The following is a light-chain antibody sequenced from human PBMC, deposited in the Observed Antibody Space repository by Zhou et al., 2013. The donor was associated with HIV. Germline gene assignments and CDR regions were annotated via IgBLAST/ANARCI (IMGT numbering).Light chain of an antibody. CDR2: GAS. CDR1: QSVSSN. V-gene: IGKV3-15*01. J-gene: IGKJ2*04. CDR3: QQRSNWPMCS. Sequence: EIVMTQSPATLSVSPGERATLSCRASQSVSSNLAWYQQKPGQAPRLLIYGASTRATGIPARFSGSGSGTDFTLTISSLEPEDFAVYYCQQRSNWPMCSFGQGTKLEIK.